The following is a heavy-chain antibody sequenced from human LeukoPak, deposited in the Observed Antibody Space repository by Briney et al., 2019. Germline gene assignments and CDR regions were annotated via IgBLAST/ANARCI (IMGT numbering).Heavy chain of an antibody. D-gene: IGHD6-19*01. J-gene: IGHJ4*02. V-gene: IGHV3-15*07. Sequence: GGSLRLSCAASGFTFSSYSMNWVRQAPGKGLEWVGRIKSKTDGGTTDYAAPVKGRFTISRDDSKNTLYLQMNSLKTEDTAVYYCTTDYSSGWLFDYWGQGTLVTVSS. CDR3: TTDYSSGWLFDY. CDR2: IKSKTDGGTT. CDR1: GFTFSSYS.